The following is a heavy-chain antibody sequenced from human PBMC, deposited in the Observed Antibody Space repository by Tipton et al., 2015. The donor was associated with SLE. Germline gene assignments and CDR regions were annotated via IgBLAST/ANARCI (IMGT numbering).Heavy chain of an antibody. J-gene: IGHJ1*01. V-gene: IGHV3-64D*06. CDR3: VKKIDSSGWREYFQH. D-gene: IGHD6-19*01. CDR2: ISSNGGST. Sequence: SLRLSCAASGFTFSSYGMHWVRQAPGKGLEYVSAISSNGGSTYYADSVKGRFTISRDNSKNTLYLQMSSLRAEDTAVYYCVKKIDSSGWREYFQHWGQGTLVTVSS. CDR1: GFTFSSYG.